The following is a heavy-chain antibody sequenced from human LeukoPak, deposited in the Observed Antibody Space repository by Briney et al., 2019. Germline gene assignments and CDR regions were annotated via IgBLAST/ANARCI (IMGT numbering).Heavy chain of an antibody. Sequence: PGGSLRLSCAASGFTFSYAWMSWVRQAPGKVLEWVGRIKSKTDSGTTDYAPPVKGRFSISRDDSKNTLYLQMSSLRIEDTAVYYCTTDAYYSDSSTPFYAEYFQHWGQGTLVTVSS. J-gene: IGHJ1*01. CDR1: GFTFSYAW. CDR2: IKSKTDSGTT. D-gene: IGHD3-22*01. CDR3: TTDAYYSDSSTPFYAEYFQH. V-gene: IGHV3-15*01.